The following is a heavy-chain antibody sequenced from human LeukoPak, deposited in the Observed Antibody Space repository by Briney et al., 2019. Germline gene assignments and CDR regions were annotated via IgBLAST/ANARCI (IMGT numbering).Heavy chain of an antibody. CDR2: ISGSGGST. Sequence: PGGSLRLSCAASGFTFSRYAMSWVRQAPGKGLEWVSAISGSGGSTYYADSVKGRFTISRDNSKNTLYLQMNSLRAEDTAVYYCANHYAGNSNWFDPWGQGTLVTVSS. CDR1: GFTFSRYA. D-gene: IGHD4-23*01. CDR3: ANHYAGNSNWFDP. V-gene: IGHV3-23*01. J-gene: IGHJ5*02.